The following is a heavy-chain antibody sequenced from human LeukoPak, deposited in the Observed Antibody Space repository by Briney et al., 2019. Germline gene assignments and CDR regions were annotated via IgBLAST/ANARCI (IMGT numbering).Heavy chain of an antibody. Sequence: ASVKVSCKASGYTFTGYYMHWVRQAPGQGLEWMGWINPNSGGTNYAQKFQGRVTMTRDTSISTAYMELSRLRSDDTAVYYCARDRGLTGRNWFDPWGQGNLVTVSS. J-gene: IGHJ5*02. D-gene: IGHD1-20*01. CDR1: GYTFTGYY. V-gene: IGHV1-2*02. CDR2: INPNSGGT. CDR3: ARDRGLTGRNWFDP.